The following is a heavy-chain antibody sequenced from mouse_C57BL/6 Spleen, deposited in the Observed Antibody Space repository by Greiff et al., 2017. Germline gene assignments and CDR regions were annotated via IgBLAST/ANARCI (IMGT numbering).Heavy chain of an antibody. CDR1: GYTFTSYW. J-gene: IGHJ2*01. V-gene: IGHV1-69*01. Sequence: QVQLQQPGAELVMPGASVKLSCKASGYTFTSYWMHWVKQRPGHGLEWIGEIDPSDSYTNYNQKFKGKSTLTVDKSSRPAYMQLSSLTSEDSAVYYCARELRLDWYYFDYWGQGTTLTVSS. CDR3: ARELRLDWYYFDY. CDR2: IDPSDSYT. D-gene: IGHD3-2*02.